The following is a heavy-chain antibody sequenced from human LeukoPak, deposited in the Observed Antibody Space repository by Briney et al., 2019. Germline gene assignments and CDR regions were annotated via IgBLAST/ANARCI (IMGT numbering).Heavy chain of an antibody. V-gene: IGHV4-59*12. CDR1: GGSISSYY. CDR2: IYYSGST. J-gene: IGHJ5*02. D-gene: IGHD3-22*01. Sequence: SETLSLTCTVSGGSISSYYWSWIRQPPGKGLEWIGYIYYSGSTNYNPSLKSRVTISVDTSKNQFSLKLSSVTAADTAVYYCARGPTDSSGYYYWFDPWGQGTLVTVSS. CDR3: ARGPTDSSGYYYWFDP.